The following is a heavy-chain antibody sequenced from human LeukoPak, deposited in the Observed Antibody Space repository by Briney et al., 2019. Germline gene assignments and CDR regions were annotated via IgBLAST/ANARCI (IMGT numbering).Heavy chain of an antibody. CDR2: IIPIFGTA. CDR3: AGNIDYSNYARPGDYYGMDV. V-gene: IGHV1-69*06. J-gene: IGHJ6*02. D-gene: IGHD4-11*01. Sequence: SVKVSCKASGGTFSSYAISWVRQAPGQGLEWMGGIIPIFGTAIYAQKFQGRVTMTEDTSTDTAYMELSSLRSEDTAVYYCAGNIDYSNYARPGDYYGMDVWGQGTTVTVSS. CDR1: GGTFSSYA.